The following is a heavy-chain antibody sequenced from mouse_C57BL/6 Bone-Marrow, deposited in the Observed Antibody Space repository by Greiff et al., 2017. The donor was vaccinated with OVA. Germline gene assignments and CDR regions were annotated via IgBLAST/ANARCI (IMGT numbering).Heavy chain of an antibody. D-gene: IGHD3-2*02. CDR2: IYPGDGDT. V-gene: IGHV1-80*01. CDR3: ARFKAGAFAY. J-gene: IGHJ3*01. CDR1: GYAFSSYW. Sequence: KQSGAELVKPGASVQISCKASGYAFSSYWMNWVKQRPGKGLEWIGQIYPGDGDTNYNGKFKGKATLTADKSSSTAYMQLSSLTSEDSAVYFCARFKAGAFAYWGQGTLVTVSA.